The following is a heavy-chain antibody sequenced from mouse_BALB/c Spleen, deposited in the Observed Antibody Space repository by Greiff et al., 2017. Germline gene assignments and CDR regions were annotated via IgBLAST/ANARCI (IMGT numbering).Heavy chain of an antibody. CDR3: ARYGNYSYYFDY. CDR1: GYTFTSYV. V-gene: IGHV1-14*01. D-gene: IGHD2-1*01. Sequence: EVQVVESGPELVKPGASVKMSCKASGYTFTSYVMHWVKQKPGQGLEWIGYINPYNDGTKYNEKFKGKATLTSDKSSSTAYMELSSLTSEDSAVYYCARYGNYSYYFDYWGQGTTLTVSS. CDR2: INPYNDGT. J-gene: IGHJ2*01.